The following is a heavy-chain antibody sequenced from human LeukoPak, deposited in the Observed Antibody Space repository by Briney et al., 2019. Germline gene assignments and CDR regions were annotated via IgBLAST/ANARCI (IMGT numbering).Heavy chain of an antibody. J-gene: IGHJ4*02. Sequence: PGGSLRLSCAASGFTFSSYAMSWVRQAPGKGLEWVSAISGSGGSTYYADSVKGRFTISRDNSKNTLYLQMNSLRAEDTAVYYCAKGDQGGDSDAYSSGWYSDYWGQGTLVTVSS. D-gene: IGHD6-19*01. CDR3: AKGDQGGDSDAYSSGWYSDY. V-gene: IGHV3-23*01. CDR2: ISGSGGST. CDR1: GFTFSSYA.